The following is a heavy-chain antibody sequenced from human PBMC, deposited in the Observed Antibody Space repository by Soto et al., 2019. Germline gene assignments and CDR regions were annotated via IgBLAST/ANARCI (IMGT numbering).Heavy chain of an antibody. V-gene: IGHV1-18*04. CDR2: ISASNGNT. CDR3: ARGTAYHSSPDYYFDY. CDR1: GYAFTSYG. D-gene: IGHD2-2*01. J-gene: IGHJ4*02. Sequence: GSSVKVSCKASGYAFTSYGISWVRQAPGEGLEWIGWISASNGNTNYAQKLQGRVTMTTDTSTSTAYMALRSLRSDDTAVYYCARGTAYHSSPDYYFDYWGQGTLVPVSS.